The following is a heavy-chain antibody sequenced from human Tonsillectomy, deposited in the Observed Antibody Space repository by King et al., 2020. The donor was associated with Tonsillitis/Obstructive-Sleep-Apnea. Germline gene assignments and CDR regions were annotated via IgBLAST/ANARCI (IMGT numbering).Heavy chain of an antibody. CDR1: GFTFSSYS. V-gene: IGHV3-21*01. D-gene: IGHD4-17*01. CDR3: ARDRTSHGDHDAFDI. Sequence: VQLVESGGGLVKPGGSLRLSCAASGFTFSSYSMNWVRQAPGKGLEWVSSISSSSSYIYYADSMKGRFTISRDNAKNSLYLQMNSLRAEDTAVYYCARDRTSHGDHDAFDIWGQGTMVTVSS. CDR2: ISSSSSYI. J-gene: IGHJ3*02.